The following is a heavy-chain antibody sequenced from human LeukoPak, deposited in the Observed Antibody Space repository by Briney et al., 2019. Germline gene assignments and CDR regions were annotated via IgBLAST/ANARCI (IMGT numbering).Heavy chain of an antibody. Sequence: GASVKVSCKASGYTFTTYYIHWVRQAPGQGLEWMGIIDPSGGTTTYAQKFQGRVTLTRDTPASTVYMELSSLRSEDTAIYHCARDTDSSGWQGAFDVWGQGTMVTVSS. CDR1: GYTFTTYY. CDR3: ARDTDSSGWQGAFDV. J-gene: IGHJ3*01. V-gene: IGHV1-46*01. CDR2: IDPSGGTT. D-gene: IGHD6-19*01.